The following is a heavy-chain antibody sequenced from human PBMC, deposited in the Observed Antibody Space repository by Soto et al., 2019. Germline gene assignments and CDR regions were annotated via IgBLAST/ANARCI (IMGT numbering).Heavy chain of an antibody. CDR2: IYPGDSDT. Sequence: PGESLKISCKGSGYSFTSYWIGWVRQMPGKGLEWMGIIYPGDSDTRYSPSFQGQVTISADKSISTAYLQWSSLKASGTAMYYCARQPPTFDKFGYYYYGMDVWGQGTTVTVSS. D-gene: IGHD3-16*01. J-gene: IGHJ6*02. CDR3: ARQPPTFDKFGYYYYGMDV. CDR1: GYSFTSYW. V-gene: IGHV5-51*01.